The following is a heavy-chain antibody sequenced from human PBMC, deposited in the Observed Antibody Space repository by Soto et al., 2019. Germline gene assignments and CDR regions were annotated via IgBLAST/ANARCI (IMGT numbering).Heavy chain of an antibody. V-gene: IGHV4-34*01. CDR3: ASSEYSSIVTGCLGS. CDR2: IHHSGKT. Sequence: QVQLHQWGAGLLKPSETLSLTCAVDGAPFTHYYWSWIRQPPWKGLEWIGEIHHSGKTNYNPSLKNRVAMSVDTSKNQFALSLNSVTAADTSVYYCASSEYSSIVTGCLGSWGQVTLVTVSS. J-gene: IGHJ5*02. CDR1: GAPFTHYY. D-gene: IGHD6-6*01.